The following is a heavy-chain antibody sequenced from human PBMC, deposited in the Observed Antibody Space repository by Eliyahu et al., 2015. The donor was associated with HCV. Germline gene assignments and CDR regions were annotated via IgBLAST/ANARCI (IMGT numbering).Heavy chain of an antibody. V-gene: IGHV3-7*04. CDR1: GVXFSRYW. J-gene: IGHJ4*02. D-gene: IGHD6-13*01. CDR2: IKQDGSEK. CDR3: ARDLAAAHFVPFDY. Sequence: EVQLVESGGGXVQLGGSLXLSCAAXGVXFSRYWMXWVRQAPGKGLEWVANIKQDGSEKYYVDSVKGRFTISRDNAKNSLYLQMNSLRAEDTAVYYCARDLAAAHFVPFDYWGQGTLVTVSS.